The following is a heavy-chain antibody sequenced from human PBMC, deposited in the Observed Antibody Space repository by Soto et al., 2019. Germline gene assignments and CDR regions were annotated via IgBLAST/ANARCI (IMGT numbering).Heavy chain of an antibody. CDR1: GGSISSYY. CDR2: IYYSGST. CDR3: ARRYGVYFAY. D-gene: IGHD4-17*01. Sequence: QVQLQESGPGLVKPSETLSLTCTVSGGSISSYYWSWIRQPPGKGLEGIGYIYYSGSTNYNPSLKSRVTISVDTSKNQYSLKLTSVTAPDTAVYYCARRYGVYFAYWGQGTLVTVSS. J-gene: IGHJ4*02. V-gene: IGHV4-59*08.